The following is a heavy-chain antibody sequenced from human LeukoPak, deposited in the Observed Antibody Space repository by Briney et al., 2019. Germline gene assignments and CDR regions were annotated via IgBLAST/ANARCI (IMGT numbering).Heavy chain of an antibody. CDR2: MFASGST. V-gene: IGHV3-66*01. CDR3: ARGFVQTGYSSSSYVH. Sequence: SGGSLRLSCAASGFTFVSHAMNWVRQAPGKGLEWVSVMFASGSTYYADSVKGRFTFSRDIFRNTLYLQLNSLRVEDTALYYCARGFVQTGYSSSSYVHWSQGTLVTVSS. D-gene: IGHD6-13*01. CDR1: GFTFVSHA. J-gene: IGHJ4*02.